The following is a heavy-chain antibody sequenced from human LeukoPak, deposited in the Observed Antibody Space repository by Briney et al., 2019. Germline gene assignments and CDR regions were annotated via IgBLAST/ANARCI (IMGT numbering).Heavy chain of an antibody. D-gene: IGHD7-27*01. J-gene: IGHJ3*02. CDR2: IYHSGST. V-gene: IGHV4-34*01. Sequence: PSETLSLTCAVYGGYFSGYFWSWIRQPPGKGLEWIGEIYHSGSTYYNPSLKSRVTISVDRSKNQFSLKLSSVTAADTAVYYCARDGDLDAFDIWGQGTMVTVSS. CDR1: GGYFSGYF. CDR3: ARDGDLDAFDI.